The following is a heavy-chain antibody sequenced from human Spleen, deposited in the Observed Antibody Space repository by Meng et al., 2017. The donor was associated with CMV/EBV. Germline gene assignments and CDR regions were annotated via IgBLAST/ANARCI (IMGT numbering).Heavy chain of an antibody. V-gene: IGHV3-21*01. D-gene: IGHD3-3*01. J-gene: IGHJ4*02. Sequence: GGSLRLSCAASGFTFSSYSMNWVRQAPGKGLEWVSSISSSSSYIYYADSVKGRFTISRDNAKNSLHLQMNSLRAEDTAVYYCARAHIITIFGVVRGDYFDYWGQGTLVTVSS. CDR1: GFTFSSYS. CDR2: ISSSSSYI. CDR3: ARAHIITIFGVVRGDYFDY.